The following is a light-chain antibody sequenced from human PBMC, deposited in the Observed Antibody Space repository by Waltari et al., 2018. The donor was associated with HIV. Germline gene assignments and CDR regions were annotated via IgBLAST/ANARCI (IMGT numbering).Light chain of an antibody. V-gene: IGLV1-44*01. J-gene: IGLJ3*02. CDR3: AAWDDSLNGPL. CDR2: SDN. CDR1: SSNIGRNA. Sequence: QSVLTQPPSASGTPGQRVTISCSGSSSNIGRNAVNWYQQVPGTAPKLLIYSDNQRPSGVPDRFSGSTSGTSASLAISGLQSEDEANYYCAAWDDSLNGPLFGGGTKLTVL.